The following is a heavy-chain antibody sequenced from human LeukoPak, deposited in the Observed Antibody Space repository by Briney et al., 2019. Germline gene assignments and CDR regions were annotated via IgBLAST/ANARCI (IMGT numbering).Heavy chain of an antibody. Sequence: ASVKVSCKASGYIFTYYFFHWVRHAPGQGLEWMGLIKPSSGGTNYAESFQGRVTMTRDTNINTAYMELSGLRSDDTAVYYCARDGSGTYYGDYWGQGTLVTVSS. J-gene: IGHJ4*02. CDR2: IKPSSGGT. CDR1: GYIFTYYF. D-gene: IGHD2-15*01. CDR3: ARDGSGTYYGDY. V-gene: IGHV1-2*02.